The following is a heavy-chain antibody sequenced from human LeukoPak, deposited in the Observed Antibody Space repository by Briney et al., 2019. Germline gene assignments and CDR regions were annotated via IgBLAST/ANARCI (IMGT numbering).Heavy chain of an antibody. CDR2: ISGSGGST. Sequence: GGSLRLSCAASGFTFSSYAMSWVRQAPGKGLEWVSAISGSGGSTYYADSVKGRFTISRDNAKNSLYLQMNSLRAEDTAVYYCARFSVRGYFDYWGQGTLVTVSS. J-gene: IGHJ4*02. CDR1: GFTFSSYA. V-gene: IGHV3-23*01. CDR3: ARFSVRGYFDY. D-gene: IGHD3-10*01.